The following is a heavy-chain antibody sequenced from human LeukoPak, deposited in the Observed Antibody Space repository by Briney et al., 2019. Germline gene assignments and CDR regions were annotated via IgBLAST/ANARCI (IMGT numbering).Heavy chain of an antibody. Sequence: PGGSLRLSCAASGFTFSSYAMSWVGQAPGKGREWVSAISGSGSNTYYADSVKGRFTISRDNSQNTLYLQMNSLRAEDTAVYYCAKTGDYFDSSGYYRPDAFDIWGRGTMVTVSS. J-gene: IGHJ3*02. CDR2: ISGSGSNT. CDR1: GFTFSSYA. CDR3: AKTGDYFDSSGYYRPDAFDI. V-gene: IGHV3-23*01. D-gene: IGHD3-22*01.